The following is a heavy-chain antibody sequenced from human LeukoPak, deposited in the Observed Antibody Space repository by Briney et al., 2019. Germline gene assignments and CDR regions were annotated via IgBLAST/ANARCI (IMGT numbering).Heavy chain of an antibody. CDR1: GFTFSSYS. CDR3: AREDSSGWYLKFDY. D-gene: IGHD6-19*01. J-gene: IGHJ4*02. Sequence: SGGSLRLSCAASGFTFSSYSMNWVRQAPGKGLEWVSSISSSSSYIYYADSVKGRFTISRDNAKNSLYLQMNSLRAEDTAAYYCAREDSSGWYLKFDYWGQGTLVTVSS. V-gene: IGHV3-21*01. CDR2: ISSSSSYI.